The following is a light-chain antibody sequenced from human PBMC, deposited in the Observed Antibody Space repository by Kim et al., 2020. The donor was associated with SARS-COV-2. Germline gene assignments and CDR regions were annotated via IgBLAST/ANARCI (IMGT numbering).Light chain of an antibody. Sequence: GQSVTISCTGTSSDVGGYSYVSWYQQYPGKAPKLMLYDVNKRPSGVPDRFSGSKSGNTASLSFSGLQAEDEADYYCCSYAGSYTFVFGTGTKVTVL. V-gene: IGLV2-11*01. CDR1: SSDVGGYSY. CDR3: CSYAGSYTFV. CDR2: DVN. J-gene: IGLJ1*01.